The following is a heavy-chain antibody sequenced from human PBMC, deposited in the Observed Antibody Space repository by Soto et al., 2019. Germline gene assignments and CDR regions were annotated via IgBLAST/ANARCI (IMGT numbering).Heavy chain of an antibody. Sequence: GGSLRLSCAASGFTFSSYAMSWVRQAPGKGLEWVSDIRGSGAGTYYADSVKGRFTISRDDSENTLFLQMNRLRVEDTAIYYCAKDQEQNYYGSLGHWGQGTLVTV. CDR1: GFTFSSYA. CDR2: IRGSGAGT. V-gene: IGHV3-23*01. J-gene: IGHJ4*02. D-gene: IGHD3-3*01. CDR3: AKDQEQNYYGSLGH.